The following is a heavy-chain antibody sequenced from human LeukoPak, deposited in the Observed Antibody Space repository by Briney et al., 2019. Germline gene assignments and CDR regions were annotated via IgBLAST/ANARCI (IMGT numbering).Heavy chain of an antibody. CDR2: IRYDGSNK. CDR3: ALPMGQD. J-gene: IGHJ4*02. Sequence: PGGSLRLSCAASGFTFSSYGMHWVRQAPGKGLEWVAFIRYDGSNKFYADSVKGRFTISRDNSKNTLCLQMNSLRSEDTAVYYCALPMGQDWGQGTLVTVSS. D-gene: IGHD3-10*01. V-gene: IGHV3-30*02. CDR1: GFTFSSYG.